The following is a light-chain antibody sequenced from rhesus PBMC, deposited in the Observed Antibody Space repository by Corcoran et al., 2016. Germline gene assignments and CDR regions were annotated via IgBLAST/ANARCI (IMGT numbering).Light chain of an antibody. V-gene: IGKV1-25*01. J-gene: IGKJ4*01. CDR2: DAS. Sequence: DIQMTQSPSSLSASVGDTVTITCQASQGIKKYLAWNQQKPGKAPKILIYDASTLQSGVPSRFSGRGSGTEFTLTISSLQPEDFATYYCQQYNSYPLTFGGGTKVELK. CDR3: QQYNSYPLT. CDR1: QGIKKY.